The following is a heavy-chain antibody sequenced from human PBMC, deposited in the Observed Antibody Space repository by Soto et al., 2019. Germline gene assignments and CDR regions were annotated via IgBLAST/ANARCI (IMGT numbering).Heavy chain of an antibody. CDR2: ISAYNGNT. Sequence: QVQLVQSGAEVKKPGASVKVSCKASGYTFTSYGISWVRQAPGQGLEWMGWISAYNGNTNYAQKLQGRVTMTTDTSTSTAYMELRSLRSDDTAVYYCARDTIVVVPAAMPAGEDYWGQGTLVTVSS. J-gene: IGHJ4*02. CDR1: GYTFTSYG. CDR3: ARDTIVVVPAAMPAGEDY. V-gene: IGHV1-18*01. D-gene: IGHD2-2*01.